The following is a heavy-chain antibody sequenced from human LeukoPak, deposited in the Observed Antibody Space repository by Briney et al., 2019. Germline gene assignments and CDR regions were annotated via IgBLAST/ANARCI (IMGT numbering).Heavy chain of an antibody. V-gene: IGHV3-30-3*01. D-gene: IGHD3-16*01. J-gene: IGHJ5*02. CDR1: GFTFSSYA. CDR2: ISYDGSNK. Sequence: GGSLRLSCAASGFTFSSYAMHWVRQAPGKGLEWVAVISYDGSNKYYADSVKGRFTISRDNSKNTLYLQMNSLRAEDTAVYYCARGGGTSLRNWFDPWGQGTLVTVSS. CDR3: ARGGGTSLRNWFDP.